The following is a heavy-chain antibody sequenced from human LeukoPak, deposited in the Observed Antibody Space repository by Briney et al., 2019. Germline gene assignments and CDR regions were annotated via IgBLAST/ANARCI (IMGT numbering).Heavy chain of an antibody. Sequence: SVKVSCKASGFTFTSSSVQWVRPARGQRLEWIGWIVVGSGNTNYAQKFQERDTITRDMSTSTAYMELSSLRSEDTAVYYCAADNPSNGGSGQIFDYWGQGTLVTVSS. CDR3: AADNPSNGGSGQIFDY. J-gene: IGHJ4*02. CDR2: IVVGSGNT. V-gene: IGHV1-58*01. CDR1: GFTFTSSS. D-gene: IGHD3-10*01.